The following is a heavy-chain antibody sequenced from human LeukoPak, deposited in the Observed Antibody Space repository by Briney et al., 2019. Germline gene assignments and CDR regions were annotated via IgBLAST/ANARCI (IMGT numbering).Heavy chain of an antibody. CDR2: ISSSGGTI. J-gene: IGHJ6*01. Sequence: PGGSLRLSCSASGFTFNSYEMYWVRQAPGKGLEWVSYISSSGGTIYYADSVKGRFTISRDNAKNSLYLQMNSLRAEDTAVYYCARDLSYCTITSCSYYYYGMDVWGRGTTVTISS. CDR1: GFTFNSYE. D-gene: IGHD2-2*01. CDR3: ARDLSYCTITSCSYYYYGMDV. V-gene: IGHV3-48*03.